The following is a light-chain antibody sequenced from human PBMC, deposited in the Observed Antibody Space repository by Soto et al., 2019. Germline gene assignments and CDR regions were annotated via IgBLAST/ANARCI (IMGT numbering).Light chain of an antibody. CDR1: QSVFSS. CDR2: DAS. CDR3: HQRSNWPLT. Sequence: EIVLTQSPVTLSLSPGERATLSCRASQSVFSSLAWYQHKPGQAPRLLIYDASTRATAIPARFRGSGSGTDFTLTISSLEPEDFAVYYCHQRSNWPLTFGGGPKVEVK. J-gene: IGKJ4*01. V-gene: IGKV3-11*01.